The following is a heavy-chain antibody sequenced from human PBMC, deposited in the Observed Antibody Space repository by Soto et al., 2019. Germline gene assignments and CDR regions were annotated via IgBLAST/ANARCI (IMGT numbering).Heavy chain of an antibody. Sequence: PSETLSLTCAVSGGSISSGGYSWSWIRQPPGKGLEWIGYIYHSGSTYYNPSLKSRVTISVDRSKNQFSLKLSSVTAADTAVYYCARATLTMVRGWFDPWGKGTLVTVSS. CDR3: ARATLTMVRGWFDP. CDR1: GGSISSGGYS. D-gene: IGHD3-10*01. J-gene: IGHJ5*02. CDR2: IYHSGST. V-gene: IGHV4-30-2*01.